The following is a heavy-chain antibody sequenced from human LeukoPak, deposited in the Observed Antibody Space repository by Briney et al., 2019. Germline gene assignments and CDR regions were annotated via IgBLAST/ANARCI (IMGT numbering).Heavy chain of an antibody. D-gene: IGHD6-19*01. CDR2: ISGSTGTT. CDR3: AKSKGGWYGFDS. V-gene: IGHV3-23*01. J-gene: IGHJ4*02. Sequence: PGGSLRLSCAASGFTFSSYAMSWVRQGPAKGLEWVSVISGSTGTTYYADSVKGRFTISRDNPKNTLYLQMNSLRAEDTAVYYCAKSKGGWYGFDSWGQGTLVTVSS. CDR1: GFTFSSYA.